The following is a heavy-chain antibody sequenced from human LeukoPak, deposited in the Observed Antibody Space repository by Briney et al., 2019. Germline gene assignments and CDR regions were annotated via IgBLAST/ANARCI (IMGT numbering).Heavy chain of an antibody. CDR1: GFTFSSYA. D-gene: IGHD1-26*01. V-gene: IGHV3-23*01. J-gene: IGHJ4*02. CDR3: AKSQDGGRLFHFDY. Sequence: GGSLRLSCAASGFTFSSYAMSWVRQAPGKGLEWVSVISGSGGSTYSADSVRGRFTISRDNSKNTLYLQMNSLRAEDTAVYFCAKSQDGGRLFHFDYWGQGTLVTVSS. CDR2: ISGSGGST.